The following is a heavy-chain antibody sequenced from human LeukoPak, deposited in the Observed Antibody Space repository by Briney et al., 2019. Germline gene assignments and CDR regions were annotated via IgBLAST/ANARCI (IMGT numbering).Heavy chain of an antibody. CDR2: IYTRGST. V-gene: IGHV4-4*07. CDR1: GGSINNYY. CDR3: ARGRYCSADICSGGDAFDT. Sequence: SETLSLTCTVSGGSINNYYWSWIRQPAGKGLEWIGRIYTRGSTNYNPSLKSRVTMSVDTSKNQFSLKLSSVTAADTAVYYCARGRYCSADICSGGDAFDTWGKGTMVSVSS. D-gene: IGHD2-15*01. J-gene: IGHJ3*02.